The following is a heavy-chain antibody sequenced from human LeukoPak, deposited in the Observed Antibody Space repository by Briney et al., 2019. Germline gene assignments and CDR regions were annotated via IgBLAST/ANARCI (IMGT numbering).Heavy chain of an antibody. Sequence: PSETLSLTCTVSGGSISSGGYYWSWIRQPPGKGLEWIGYIYYCGGTNYNPSLKSRVTISVDTSKNQFSLKLSSVTAADTAVYYCARLGDSSSWYEGWFDPWGQGTLVTVSS. CDR3: ARLGDSSSWYEGWFDP. D-gene: IGHD6-13*01. V-gene: IGHV4-61*08. J-gene: IGHJ5*02. CDR1: GGSISSGGYY. CDR2: IYYCGGT.